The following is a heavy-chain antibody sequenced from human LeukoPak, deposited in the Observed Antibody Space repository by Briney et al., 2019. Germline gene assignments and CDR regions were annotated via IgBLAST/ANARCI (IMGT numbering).Heavy chain of an antibody. J-gene: IGHJ4*02. D-gene: IGHD1-14*01. V-gene: IGHV4-4*07. CDR2: VYNSGTT. Sequence: SETLSLTCTVSGASISSYFCNWIRQPAGKGLEWIGRVYNSGTTNYNPSLKSRVTMSVDTSKNQFSLKLSSVTAADTAVYFCARQSPWYVTDYWGQRTLVTVSS. CDR1: GASISSYF. CDR3: ARQSPWYVTDY.